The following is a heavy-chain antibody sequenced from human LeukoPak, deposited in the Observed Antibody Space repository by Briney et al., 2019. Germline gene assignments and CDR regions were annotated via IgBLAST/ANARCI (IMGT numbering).Heavy chain of an antibody. Sequence: ASVKVSCKASGYTFTGYYMHWVRQAPGQGLEWMGWINPNSGGTNYAQKFQGRVTMTRDTSISTAYMELSRLRSDDTAVYYCARDWDIVATNFDYWGQGTLATVSS. CDR1: GYTFTGYY. D-gene: IGHD5-12*01. J-gene: IGHJ4*02. CDR3: ARDWDIVATNFDY. V-gene: IGHV1-2*02. CDR2: INPNSGGT.